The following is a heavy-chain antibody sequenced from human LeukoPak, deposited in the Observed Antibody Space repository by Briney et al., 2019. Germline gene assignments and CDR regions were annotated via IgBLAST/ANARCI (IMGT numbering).Heavy chain of an antibody. J-gene: IGHJ3*02. CDR2: ISYDGSNK. D-gene: IGHD3-10*01. V-gene: IGHV3-30-3*01. CDR3: ARDGPYYYGSGSYYKNQPQAFDI. Sequence: GGSLRLSCAASGFTFSSYAMHWVRQAPGKGLEWVAVISYDGSNKYYADSVKGRFTISRDNSKNTLYLQMNSLRAEDTAVYYCARDGPYYYGSGSYYKNQPQAFDIWGQGTMVTVSS. CDR1: GFTFSSYA.